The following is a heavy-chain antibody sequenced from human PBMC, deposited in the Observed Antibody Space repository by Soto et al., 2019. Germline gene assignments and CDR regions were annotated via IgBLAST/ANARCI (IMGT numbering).Heavy chain of an antibody. D-gene: IGHD3-22*01. J-gene: IGHJ3*02. CDR1: GYSFTSYW. V-gene: IGHV5-10-1*01. CDR2: IDPSDSYT. Sequence: PGESLKISCQASGYSFTSYWISWVRQMPGKGLEWMGRIDPSDSYTNYSPSFQGHVTISADKSISTAYLQWSSLKASDTAMYYCALDRDYDSSGYYGNAFDIWGQGTMVTVSS. CDR3: ALDRDYDSSGYYGNAFDI.